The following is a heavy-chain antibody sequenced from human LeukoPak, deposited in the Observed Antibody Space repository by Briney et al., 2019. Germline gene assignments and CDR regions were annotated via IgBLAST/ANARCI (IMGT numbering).Heavy chain of an antibody. CDR1: GFTFSSYG. Sequence: GGSLRLSCAASGFTFSSYGMHWVLQAPGKGLEWVAVISYDGGNKYYADSVKGRFTISRDNSKNTLCLQMNSLRAEDTAVYYCARTYYSNYPHYYYMDVWGKGTTVTVSS. CDR2: ISYDGGNK. V-gene: IGHV3-30*19. D-gene: IGHD4-11*01. CDR3: ARTYYSNYPHYYYMDV. J-gene: IGHJ6*03.